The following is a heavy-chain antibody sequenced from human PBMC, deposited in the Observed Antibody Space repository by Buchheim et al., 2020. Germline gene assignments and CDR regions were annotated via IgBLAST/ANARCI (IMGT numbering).Heavy chain of an antibody. CDR3: ARAPHDRSGWYYYGMDV. CDR2: IYYSGST. D-gene: IGHD3-22*01. Sequence: QVQLQESGPGLVKPSQTLSLTCSVSGGSISSGDYYWSWIRQPPGKGLEWIGYIYYSGSTYYNPSLKSRVIISVDTYKNQFSLKVTSVTAADTAVYYCARAPHDRSGWYYYGMDVWGQGTT. CDR1: GGSISSGDYY. J-gene: IGHJ6*02. V-gene: IGHV4-30-4*01.